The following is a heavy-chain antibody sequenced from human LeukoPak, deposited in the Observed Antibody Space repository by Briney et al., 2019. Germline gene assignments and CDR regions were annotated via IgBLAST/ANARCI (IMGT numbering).Heavy chain of an antibody. CDR2: INYSGST. V-gene: IGHV4-59*01. Sequence: PAETLTLTCTVSGGSIRRYYWSWIRQPPGKAPEWIGYINYSGSTNYKPSLKSRVTISVDTSKNHFSLKLSSVTAADTAVYYCARWGYGDYGLYYFDYWGQGTLVTVSS. CDR3: ARWGYGDYGLYYFDY. J-gene: IGHJ4*02. D-gene: IGHD4-17*01. CDR1: GGSIRRYY.